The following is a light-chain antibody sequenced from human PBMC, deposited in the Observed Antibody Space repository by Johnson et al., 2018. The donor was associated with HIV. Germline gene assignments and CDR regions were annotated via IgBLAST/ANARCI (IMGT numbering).Light chain of an antibody. J-gene: IGLJ1*01. CDR3: GTWDSSLNV. Sequence: QAVLTQPPSVSAAPGQKVTISCSGSSSNIGNNYVSWYQQLPGTAPKLLIYENNKRPSGIPDRFSGSKSGTSATLGITGLQTGDEADYYCGTWDSSLNVFGTGPKVTVL. CDR2: ENN. V-gene: IGLV1-51*02. CDR1: SSNIGNNY.